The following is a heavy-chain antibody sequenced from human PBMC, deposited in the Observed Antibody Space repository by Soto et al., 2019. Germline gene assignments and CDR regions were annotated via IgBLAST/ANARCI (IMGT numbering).Heavy chain of an antibody. D-gene: IGHD3-9*01. CDR3: ARKYYDILTGYYDF. CDR2: ISSSSSYI. Sequence: GSVRLSCAASGFTFSSYSMNWVRQAPGKGLEWVSSISSSSSYIYYADSVKGRFTISRDNAKNSLYLQMNSLRAEDTAVYYCARKYYDILTGYYDFWGQGTLVTVSS. V-gene: IGHV3-21*01. J-gene: IGHJ4*02. CDR1: GFTFSSYS.